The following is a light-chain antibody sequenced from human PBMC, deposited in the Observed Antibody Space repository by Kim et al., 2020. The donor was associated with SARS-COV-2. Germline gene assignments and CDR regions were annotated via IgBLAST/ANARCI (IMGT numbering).Light chain of an antibody. V-gene: IGLV2-14*03. CDR1: NRDVGGYNF. CDR2: DVI. CDR3: SSYTSSNTLV. J-gene: IGLJ1*01. Sequence: GQSITISGTGTNRDVGGYNFVSWYQQHPGKVPKLILYDVINRPSGISPRFSGSKSGNTASLTISGLQADDEADYYCSSYTSSNTLVFGTGTKVTVL.